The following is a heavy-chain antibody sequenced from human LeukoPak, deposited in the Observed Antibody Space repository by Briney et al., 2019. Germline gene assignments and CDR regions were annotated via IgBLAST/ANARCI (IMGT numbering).Heavy chain of an antibody. D-gene: IGHD6-6*01. V-gene: IGHV6-1*01. Sequence: SQTLSLTCAISGDSVSSNSAAWNWIRQSPSRGLEWLGRTYYRSKWYNDYAVSVKSRITINPGTSKNQFSLQLNSVTPEDTAVYYCAREGLEYSSSEGGYYGMDVWGQGTTVTVSS. CDR2: TYYRSKWYN. J-gene: IGHJ6*02. CDR3: AREGLEYSSSEGGYYGMDV. CDR1: GDSVSSNSAA.